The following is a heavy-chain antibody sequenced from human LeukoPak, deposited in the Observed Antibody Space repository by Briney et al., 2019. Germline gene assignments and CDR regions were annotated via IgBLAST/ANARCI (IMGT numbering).Heavy chain of an antibody. CDR1: GFTFSRYA. D-gene: IGHD4-17*01. V-gene: IGHV3-23*01. CDR3: AKDTHMTTVTPNFDY. J-gene: IGHJ4*02. Sequence: TGGSLRLSCAASGFTFSRYAMSWVRQAPGKGLEWVSALSGSGGSTYYVDSVTGRLTISRDNSKNTLHLQMNSLRAEDTAVYYCAKDTHMTTVTPNFDYWGQGTLVTVSS. CDR2: LSGSGGST.